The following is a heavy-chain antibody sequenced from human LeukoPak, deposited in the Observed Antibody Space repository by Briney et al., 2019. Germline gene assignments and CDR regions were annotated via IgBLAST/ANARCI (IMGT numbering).Heavy chain of an antibody. CDR3: ARHARKMATRGNHHFDY. Sequence: PSETLSLTCTVSGGSISSYYWSWIRQPPGKGLEWIGYIYYSGSTNYNPSLKSRVTISVDTSKNQFSLKLSSVTAADTAVYYCARHARKMATRGNHHFDYWGQGTLVTVSS. CDR2: IYYSGST. D-gene: IGHD5-24*01. V-gene: IGHV4-59*08. CDR1: GGSISSYY. J-gene: IGHJ4*02.